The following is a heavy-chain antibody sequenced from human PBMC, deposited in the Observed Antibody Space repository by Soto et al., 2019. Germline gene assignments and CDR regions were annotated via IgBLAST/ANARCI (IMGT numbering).Heavy chain of an antibody. V-gene: IGHV3-48*04. CDR2: ISSRGSTI. Sequence: PGGSLRLSCAASGFTFSSYWMSWVRQAPGKGLEWVSYISSRGSTIYYADSVKGRFTISRDNAKNSLYLQMNSLRAEDTAVYYCAKNCMTTVTTVGMDVWGQGTTVTVSS. D-gene: IGHD4-4*01. CDR3: AKNCMTTVTTVGMDV. CDR1: GFTFSSYW. J-gene: IGHJ6*02.